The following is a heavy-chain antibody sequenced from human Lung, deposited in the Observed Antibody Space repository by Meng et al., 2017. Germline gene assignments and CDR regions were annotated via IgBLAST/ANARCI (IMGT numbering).Heavy chain of an antibody. V-gene: IGHV3-15*01. CDR2: MKSNVDGGTV. CDR1: GFYFRNAW. CDR3: SGHVDY. Sequence: QLGVCGGDLVEPGGSLRICCGASGFYFRNAWMSWVRQAPGKGREWVGRMKSNVDGGTVDYAAAVKGRFFISRDDSENTFYLQMNSLKTEDTAVYYCSGHVDYWGHGTLVTVSS. J-gene: IGHJ4*01.